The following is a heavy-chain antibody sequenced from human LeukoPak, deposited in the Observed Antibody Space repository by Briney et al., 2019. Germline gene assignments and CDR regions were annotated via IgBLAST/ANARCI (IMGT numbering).Heavy chain of an antibody. V-gene: IGHV4-61*02. J-gene: IGHJ5*02. CDR1: GGSISSGSYY. Sequence: SETLSLTCTVSGGSISSGSYYWSWIRQPAGKGLEWIGRIYSSSGSTNYNPSLKSRVTISVDTSKNQFSLKLSSVTAADTARYYCARGLFKSRYLDSPWFDPWGQGTLVIVSS. CDR2: IYSSSGST. D-gene: IGHD3-9*01. CDR3: ARGLFKSRYLDSPWFDP.